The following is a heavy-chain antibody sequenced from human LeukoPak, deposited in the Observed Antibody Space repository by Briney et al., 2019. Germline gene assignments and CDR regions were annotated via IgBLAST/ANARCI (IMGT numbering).Heavy chain of an antibody. CDR3: ARGVRIAAAVDV. V-gene: IGHV4-30-4*01. J-gene: IGHJ6*02. CDR1: GGSNSSGDYY. CDR2: IYYSGST. Sequence: PSQTLSLTCTVSGGSNSSGDYYWSWIRQPPGKGLEWIGYIYYSGSTYYNPSLKSRVTISVDTSKNQFSLKLSSVTAADTAVYYCARGVRIAAAVDVWGQGTTVTVSS. D-gene: IGHD6-13*01.